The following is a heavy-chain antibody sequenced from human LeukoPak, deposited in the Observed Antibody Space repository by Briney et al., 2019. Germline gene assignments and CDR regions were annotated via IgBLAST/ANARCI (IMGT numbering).Heavy chain of an antibody. J-gene: IGHJ4*02. V-gene: IGHV3-23*01. CDR2: ISASGGST. Sequence: GGPLRLSCAASGFTFTSYVMTWVRQAPGKGLEWVSGISASGGSTFYADSVKGRFTISRDNSKDTLFLQMNSLRAEDTAIYYCAKARSSAWYDLEYWGQGTLVTVSS. CDR3: AKARSSAWYDLEY. CDR1: GFTFTSYV. D-gene: IGHD6-13*01.